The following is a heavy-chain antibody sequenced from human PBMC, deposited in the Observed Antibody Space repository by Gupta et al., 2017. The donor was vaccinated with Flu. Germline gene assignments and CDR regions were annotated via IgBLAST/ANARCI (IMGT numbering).Heavy chain of an antibody. Sequence: EVQLVESGGGLVQPGGSLRLSCSASGFTLSNYDMNWVRQAPGKGLEWVSYISSSGSSIYYADSVKGRFTISRDNAKNSLYLKMNSLRAEDTAVYYCARDGLYSYGSLSYYYFDYWGQGTLVTVSS. V-gene: IGHV3-48*03. D-gene: IGHD5-18*01. CDR1: GFTLSNYD. CDR3: ARDGLYSYGSLSYYYFDY. CDR2: ISSSGSSI. J-gene: IGHJ4*02.